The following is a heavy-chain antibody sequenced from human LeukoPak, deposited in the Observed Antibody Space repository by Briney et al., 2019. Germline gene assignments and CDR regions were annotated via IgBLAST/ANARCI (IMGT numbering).Heavy chain of an antibody. D-gene: IGHD3-10*01. CDR1: GFTFSGSA. CDR2: IRSKANSYAT. J-gene: IGHJ4*02. CDR3: TIITMVRGAREITDY. Sequence: GGSLRLSCAASGFTFSGSAMHWVRQASGKGLEWVGRIRSKANSYATAYAASVKGRFTISRDDSKNTAYLQMNSLKTEDTAVYYCTIITMVRGAREITDYWSQGTLVTVSS. V-gene: IGHV3-73*01.